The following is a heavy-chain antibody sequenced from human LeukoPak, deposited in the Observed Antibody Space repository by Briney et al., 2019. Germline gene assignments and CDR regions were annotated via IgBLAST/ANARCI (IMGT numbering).Heavy chain of an antibody. Sequence: SVKVSCKASGGTFSSYAISWVRQAPGQGLEWMGRIIPILGIANYAQKFQGRVTITADKSTSTAYMELSSLRSEDTAVYYCATLQLDDYGDSTIDYWGQGTLVTVSS. CDR3: ATLQLDDYGDSTIDY. CDR1: GGTFSSYA. CDR2: IIPILGIA. V-gene: IGHV1-69*04. D-gene: IGHD4-17*01. J-gene: IGHJ4*02.